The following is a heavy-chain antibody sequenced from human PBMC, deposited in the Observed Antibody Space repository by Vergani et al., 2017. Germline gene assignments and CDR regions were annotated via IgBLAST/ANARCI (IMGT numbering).Heavy chain of an antibody. D-gene: IGHD2-15*01. CDR3: ARHRGHSSGGYCSGGSCYGWFDP. CDR2: IDPSDSYT. CDR1: GYSFTSYW. Sequence: EVQLVPSGAEVKTPGESLRISCKGSGYSFTSYWISWVRQMPGKGLEWMGRIDPSDSYTNYSPSFQGHVTISADKSISTAYLQWSSLKASDTAMYYCARHRGHSSGGYCSGGSCYGWFDPWGQGTLVTVSS. J-gene: IGHJ5*02. V-gene: IGHV5-10-1*03.